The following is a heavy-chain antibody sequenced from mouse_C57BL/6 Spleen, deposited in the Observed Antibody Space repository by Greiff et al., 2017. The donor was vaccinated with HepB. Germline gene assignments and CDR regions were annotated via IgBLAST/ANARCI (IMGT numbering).Heavy chain of an antibody. V-gene: IGHV2-2*01. J-gene: IGHJ4*01. Sequence: QVQLQQSGPGLVQPSQSLSITCTVSGFSLTSYGVHWVRQSPGKGLEWLGVIWSGGSTDYNAAFISRLSTSKDNSKSQVFFKMNSLQAADTAVYYCARWCGSSLYAMDYWGQGTTVTVSS. CDR3: ARWCGSSLYAMDY. CDR2: IWSGGST. D-gene: IGHD1-1*01. CDR1: GFSLTSYG.